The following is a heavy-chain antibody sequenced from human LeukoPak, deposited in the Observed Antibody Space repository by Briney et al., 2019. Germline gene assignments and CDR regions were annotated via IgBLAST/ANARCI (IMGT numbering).Heavy chain of an antibody. CDR2: IYPGDSDT. D-gene: IGHD5-24*01. CDR1: GYSFTSYW. J-gene: IGHJ5*02. CDR3: ARSEPDRECGFAP. V-gene: IGHV5-51*01. Sequence: GESLKISCKGSGYSFTSYWIGWVRQMPGKGLEWMGIIYPGDSDTRYSPSFQGQVTISADKSISTAYLQCISLKASDTAMYYCARSEPDRECGFAPWGQGTLVTVSS.